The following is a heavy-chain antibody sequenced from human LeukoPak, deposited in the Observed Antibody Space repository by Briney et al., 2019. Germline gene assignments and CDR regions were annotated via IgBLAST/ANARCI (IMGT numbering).Heavy chain of an antibody. J-gene: IGHJ4*02. V-gene: IGHV3-21*01. CDR3: ARGVTIFGVVTPFDY. CDR1: GFTFSYYS. D-gene: IGHD3-3*01. CDR2: ISSSSSYI. Sequence: GGSLRLSCAASGFTFSYYSMNWVRQAPGKGLEWVSSISSSSSYIYYADSVKGRFTISRDNAKNSLYLQMNSLRAEDTAVYYCARGVTIFGVVTPFDYWGQGTLVTVSS.